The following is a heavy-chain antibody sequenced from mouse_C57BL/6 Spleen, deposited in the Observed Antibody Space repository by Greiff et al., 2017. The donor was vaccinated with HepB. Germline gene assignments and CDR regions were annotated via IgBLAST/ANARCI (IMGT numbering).Heavy chain of an antibody. CDR3: ARHGSAWFAY. V-gene: IGHV5-6*01. CDR2: ISSGGSYT. Sequence: EVKLMESGGDLVKPGGSLKLSCAASGFTFSSYGMSWVRQTPDKRLEWVATISSGGSYTYYPDSVKGRFTISRDNAKNTLYLQMSSLKSEDTAMYYCARHGSAWFAYWGQGTLVTVSA. J-gene: IGHJ3*01. D-gene: IGHD1-1*01. CDR1: GFTFSSYG.